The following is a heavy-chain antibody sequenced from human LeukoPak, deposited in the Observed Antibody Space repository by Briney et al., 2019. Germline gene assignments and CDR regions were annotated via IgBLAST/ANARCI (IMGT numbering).Heavy chain of an antibody. D-gene: IGHD1-26*01. J-gene: IGHJ4*02. CDR3: ARDRGGSYNFDY. CDR2: IYSGGST. CDR1: GFTVSSNY. Sequence: PGGSLRLSCAASGFTVSSNYMSWVPQAPGKGLEWVSVIYSGGSTYYADSVKGRFTISRDNSKNTLYLQMNSLRAEDTAVYYCARDRGGSYNFDYWGQGTLVTVSS. V-gene: IGHV3-66*02.